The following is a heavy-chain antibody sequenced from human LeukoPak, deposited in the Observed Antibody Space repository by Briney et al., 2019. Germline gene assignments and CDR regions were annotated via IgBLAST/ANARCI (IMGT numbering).Heavy chain of an antibody. CDR2: IYYSGST. CDR1: GGSISSYY. D-gene: IGHD3-3*01. V-gene: IGHV4-59*01. CDR3: AFWSGYPRGAFDI. Sequence: PSETLSLTCTVSGGSISSYYWSWIRQPPGKGLEWIGYIYYSGSTNYNPSLKSRVTISVDTSKNQFSLRLSSVTAADTAVYYCAFWSGYPRGAFDIWGQGTMVTASS. J-gene: IGHJ3*02.